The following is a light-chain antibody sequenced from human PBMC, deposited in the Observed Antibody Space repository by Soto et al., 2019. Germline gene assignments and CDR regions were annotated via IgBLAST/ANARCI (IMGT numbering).Light chain of an antibody. J-gene: IGLJ1*01. CDR3: SSYTSSSPLV. Sequence: QAVVTQPASVSGSPGQSITISCTGTSSDVGGYNYVSWYQQHPGKAPKLMIYEVSNRPSGVSNRSSGSKSGNTASLTISGLQAEDAADYYCSSYTSSSPLVFGTGTKLTVL. V-gene: IGLV2-14*01. CDR1: SSDVGGYNY. CDR2: EVS.